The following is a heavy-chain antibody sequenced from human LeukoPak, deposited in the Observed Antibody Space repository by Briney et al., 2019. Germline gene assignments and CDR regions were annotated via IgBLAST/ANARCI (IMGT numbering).Heavy chain of an antibody. D-gene: IGHD3-22*01. V-gene: IGHV3-48*03. J-gene: IGHJ1*01. CDR1: GFTFSIYE. CDR2: ISSSGSTI. CDR3: AKGPPSTMIVVITRPKYFQH. Sequence: PGGSLRLSCAASGFTFSIYEMNWVRQAPGKGLEWVSYISSSGSTIYYADSVKGRFTISRDNAKNSLYLQMNSLRAEDTAVYYCAKGPPSTMIVVITRPKYFQHWGPGTLVTVSS.